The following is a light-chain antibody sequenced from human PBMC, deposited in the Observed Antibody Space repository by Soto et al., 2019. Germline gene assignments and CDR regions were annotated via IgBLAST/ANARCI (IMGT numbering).Light chain of an antibody. V-gene: IGKV1-5*03. CDR1: QSISNW. CDR3: QQYNTDPT. J-gene: IGKJ1*01. Sequence: QMTQSPSTLSASVGDTVTITCRASQSISNWLAWYQQKPGKAPKLLIYKASTLESGVPSRFSGSGSGTEFTLTISSLQPDDFATYYCQQYNTDPTFGQGTKVEIK. CDR2: KAS.